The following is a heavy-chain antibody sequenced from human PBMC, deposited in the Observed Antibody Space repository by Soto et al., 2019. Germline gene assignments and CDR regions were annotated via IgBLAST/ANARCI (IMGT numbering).Heavy chain of an antibody. D-gene: IGHD6-6*01. J-gene: IGHJ4*02. Sequence: QLQLQESGPGLVKPSETLSLTCTVSGGSVSSSGNYWGWIRQPPGKGLEWIGSVQNSGHTYNNPSLKSRVPISVDTSKNQFSLNLSSVTAADTSVYYCARGLSSPSAAGVWGQGTLVTVSS. V-gene: IGHV4-39*01. CDR1: GGSVSSSGNY. CDR3: ARGLSSPSAAGV. CDR2: VQNSGHT.